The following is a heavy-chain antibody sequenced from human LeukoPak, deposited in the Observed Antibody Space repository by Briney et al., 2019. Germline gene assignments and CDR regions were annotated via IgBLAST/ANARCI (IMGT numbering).Heavy chain of an antibody. CDR2: IYYSGST. J-gene: IGHJ3*01. CDR3: AGLPTLRDCSSTSCYGAFNV. D-gene: IGHD2-2*01. Sequence: PPETLSLTCAVSGGSVSSGSYYWSWIRQPPGKGLECIGYIYYSGSTNYNPSLQSRVTISTDTSKNQFSLRLSSVTAADTAVYYCAGLPTLRDCSSTSCYGAFNVWGQGTMVTVSS. CDR1: GGSVSSGSYY. V-gene: IGHV4-61*01.